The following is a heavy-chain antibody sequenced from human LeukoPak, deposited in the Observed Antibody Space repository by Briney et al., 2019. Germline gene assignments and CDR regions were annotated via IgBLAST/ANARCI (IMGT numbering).Heavy chain of an antibody. D-gene: IGHD3-10*01. CDR1: GFTFSSYG. CDR3: AKDRLGYGSGSYGDAFDI. J-gene: IGHJ3*02. Sequence: GGSLRLSCAASGFTFSSYGMHWVRQAPGKGLEWVAFIRYDGSNKYYADSVKGRFTISRDNSKNTLYLQMNSLRAEDTAVYYCAKDRLGYGSGSYGDAFDIWGQGTMVTVSS. CDR2: IRYDGSNK. V-gene: IGHV3-30*02.